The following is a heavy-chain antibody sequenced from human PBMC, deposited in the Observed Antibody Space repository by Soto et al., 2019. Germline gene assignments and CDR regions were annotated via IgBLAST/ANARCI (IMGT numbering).Heavy chain of an antibody. J-gene: IGHJ4*02. CDR2: IWYDGSNK. CDR3: ARGSSGWGPFDY. V-gene: IGHV3-33*01. Sequence: QVQLVESGGGVVQPGRSLRLSCAASGFTFSSYGMHWVRQAPGKGLEWVAVIWYDGSNKYYADSVKGRFTISRDNSKNTLYLQMNSLRAEDTAVYYCARGSSGWGPFDYWGQGTLVTVSS. D-gene: IGHD6-19*01. CDR1: GFTFSSYG.